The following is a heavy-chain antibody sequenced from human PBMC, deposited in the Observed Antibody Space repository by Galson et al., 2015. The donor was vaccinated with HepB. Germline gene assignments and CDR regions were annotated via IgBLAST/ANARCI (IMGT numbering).Heavy chain of an antibody. CDR1: GLAFSDSA. J-gene: IGHJ2*01. V-gene: IGHV3-30*03. CDR3: ARDQGGSGWYYWHFDF. D-gene: IGHD6-19*01. CDR2: ISYKGDNV. Sequence: SLRLSCAASGLAFSDSAMHWVRQAPGKGLEWVALISYKGDNVYYADSVKGRFTISRDNSKNTLYPQMDSLRTEDTAVYYCARDQGGSGWYYWHFDFWGRGTLVTVSS.